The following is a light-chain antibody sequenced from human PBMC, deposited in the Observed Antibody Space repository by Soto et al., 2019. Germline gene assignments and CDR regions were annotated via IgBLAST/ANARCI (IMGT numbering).Light chain of an antibody. CDR2: LAS. CDR1: QSLLYSNGDTY. Sequence: DIVMTQSPLSLPVTPGEPASISCRSSQSLLYSNGDTYLAWYLQKPGQSPQLLIYLASSRASGVPDRFSGSGSGTDFTLKISGVEAEDVGVYYCMQTLQAPYTCGQGTKLEIK. J-gene: IGKJ2*01. V-gene: IGKV2-28*01. CDR3: MQTLQAPYT.